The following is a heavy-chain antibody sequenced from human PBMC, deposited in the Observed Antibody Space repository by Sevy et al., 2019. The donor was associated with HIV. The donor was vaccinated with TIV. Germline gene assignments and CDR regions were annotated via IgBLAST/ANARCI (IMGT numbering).Heavy chain of an antibody. CDR3: AKEGGSHYDTSGSFDD. CDR1: GFTFSIYA. CDR2: ISGSGRST. D-gene: IGHD3-22*01. J-gene: IGHJ4*02. Sequence: GGSLRLSCTTSGFTFSIYAMSWVRQAPGKGLEWVSAISGSGRSTYYADSVKGRFTISRDNSKNTLYLQMNSLRAEDTAVFYCAKEGGSHYDTSGSFDDWGQGTRVTVSS. V-gene: IGHV3-23*01.